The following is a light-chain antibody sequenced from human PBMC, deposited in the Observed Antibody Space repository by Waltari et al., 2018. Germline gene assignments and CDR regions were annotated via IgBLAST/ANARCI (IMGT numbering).Light chain of an antibody. J-gene: IGKJ1*01. CDR2: WAS. CDR1: QTILYNSNDKNY. Sequence: IVMTQSPDSLAVSMGERATINCKSSQTILYNSNDKNYIAWYQQKPGQPPRLLIYWASTRESGVPDRFSGSGSGTDFTLTISNLQAEDVAVYYCQQYYSRRTFGQGTKVEI. V-gene: IGKV4-1*01. CDR3: QQYYSRRT.